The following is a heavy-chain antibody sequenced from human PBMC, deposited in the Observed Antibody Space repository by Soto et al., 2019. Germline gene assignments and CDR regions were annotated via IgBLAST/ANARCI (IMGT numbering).Heavy chain of an antibody. CDR2: MSYDGRDK. J-gene: IGHJ4*02. CDR3: AKGDIVANIGVFDY. Sequence: QVQLVESGGGVVQPGRSLRLSCAASGFTFSRYGMHLVRQAPGKGLEWVAVMSYDGRDKYYADSVKGRFTISRDNSKNTLYLQMNILRAEDTAVYYCAKGDIVANIGVFDYWGQGTLVTVSS. V-gene: IGHV3-30*18. CDR1: GFTFSRYG. D-gene: IGHD5-12*01.